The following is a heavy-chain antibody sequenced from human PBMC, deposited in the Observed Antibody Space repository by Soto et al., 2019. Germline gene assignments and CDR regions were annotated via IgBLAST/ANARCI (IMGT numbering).Heavy chain of an antibody. D-gene: IGHD3-10*01. CDR2: IKSNTDGGTT. CDR1: GLTFSNAW. J-gene: IGHJ4*02. V-gene: IGHV3-15*01. Sequence: EVQLVESGGGLVKPGGSLRLSCAASGLTFSNAWMNWVRQVSGKGLEWVGRIKSNTDGGTTDYAAPVKGRFTISRDDSKNTLYLQMNSLKTEDTAVYYCTNSLRSRGYWGQGTLVTVSS. CDR3: TNSLRSRGY.